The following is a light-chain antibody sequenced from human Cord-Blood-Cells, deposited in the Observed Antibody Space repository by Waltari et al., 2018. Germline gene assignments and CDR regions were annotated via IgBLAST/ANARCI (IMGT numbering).Light chain of an antibody. CDR2: DVS. J-gene: IGLJ1*01. V-gene: IGLV2-14*01. CDR3: SPYTSSSTRGV. Sequence: QSALTQPASVSGSPGQSITISCTGTSSDVGGYNYVSWYQQHPGKAPKLMIYDVSNRPSGVSNRFSGSKSGNTASLTISGLQAEDEADYYCSPYTSSSTRGVFGTGTKVTVL. CDR1: SSDVGGYNY.